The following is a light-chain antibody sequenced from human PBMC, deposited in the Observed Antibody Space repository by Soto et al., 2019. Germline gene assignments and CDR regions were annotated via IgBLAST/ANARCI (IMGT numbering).Light chain of an antibody. CDR1: QDINSY. CDR2: AAS. V-gene: IGKV1D-16*01. J-gene: IGKJ4*01. Sequence: DVQMTQSPSSLSASVGDRVTITCRASQDINSYLAWYQQKPGNAPKSLIYAASSLQTGVPSRFSGSESGTDFTLTLNTLQPEDSATYYCQQYKIYPLTFGGGTKVEIK. CDR3: QQYKIYPLT.